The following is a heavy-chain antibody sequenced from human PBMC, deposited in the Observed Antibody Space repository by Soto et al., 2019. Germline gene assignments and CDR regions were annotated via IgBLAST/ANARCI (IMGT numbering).Heavy chain of an antibody. CDR3: AREEWLRLTEGGWFDP. V-gene: IGHV1-18*01. J-gene: IGHJ5*02. Sequence: GASVKVSCKASGYTFTSYGISWVRQAPGQGLEWMGWISAYNGNTNYAQKLQGRVTMTTDTSTSTAYMELRSLRSDDTAVYYCAREEWLRLTEGGWFDPWGQGTLVTVSS. D-gene: IGHD5-12*01. CDR1: GYTFTSYG. CDR2: ISAYNGNT.